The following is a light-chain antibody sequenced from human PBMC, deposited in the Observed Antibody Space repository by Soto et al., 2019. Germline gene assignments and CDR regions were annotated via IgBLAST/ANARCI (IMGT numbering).Light chain of an antibody. CDR1: ISDVGPYNY. CDR2: EVT. V-gene: IGLV2-14*01. CDR3: SSYTTSSTLV. J-gene: IGLJ3*02. Sequence: QSALTQPASVSGSPGQSITISCTGTISDVGPYNYVSWYQHHPGKAPKLLIYEVTKRPSGVSNRFSVSKSGNTASLTISGLQAEDEADYYCSSYTTSSTLVFGGGTKLTVL.